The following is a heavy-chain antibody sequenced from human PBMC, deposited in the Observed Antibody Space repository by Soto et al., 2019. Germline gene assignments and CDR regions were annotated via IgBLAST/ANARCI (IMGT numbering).Heavy chain of an antibody. CDR2: IYYSGST. V-gene: IGHV4-39*01. Sequence: QLQLQESGPGLVKPSETLSLTCTVSGGSISSSSYYWGWIRQPPGKGLEWIGSIYYSGSTYYNPSLKSRVTISVDTSKNQFSLKLSSVTAADTAVYYCARRLPSYGDYNHPTFYFDYWGQGTLVTVSS. J-gene: IGHJ4*02. D-gene: IGHD4-17*01. CDR3: ARRLPSYGDYNHPTFYFDY. CDR1: GGSISSSSYY.